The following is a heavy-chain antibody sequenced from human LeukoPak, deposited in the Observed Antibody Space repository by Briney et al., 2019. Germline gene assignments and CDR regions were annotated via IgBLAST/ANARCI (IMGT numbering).Heavy chain of an antibody. V-gene: IGHV1-69*13. Sequence: LGASVKVSCKASGGTFSSYAITWLRQAPGQGLEWMGGIIPIFGTANYAQKFQGRVTITADESSTTAYMELSSLRSEDTAVYYCATRGFSENYSFDYWGQGTLVTVSS. D-gene: IGHD3-10*01. CDR2: IIPIFGTA. CDR1: GGTFSSYA. CDR3: ATRGFSENYSFDY. J-gene: IGHJ4*02.